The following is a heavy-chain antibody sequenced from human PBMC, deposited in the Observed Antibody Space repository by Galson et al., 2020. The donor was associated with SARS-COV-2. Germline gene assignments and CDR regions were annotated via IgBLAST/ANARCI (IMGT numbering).Heavy chain of an antibody. CDR3: ARWASGDTGDNV. V-gene: IGHV3-7*01. CDR1: GFSFSNYW. CDR2: IKQDGSEI. D-gene: IGHD5-18*01. Sequence: GGSLRLSCAGSGFSFSNYWMSWIRQAPGKGLEWVAQIKQDGSEIYYVDSVKGRFTSSRDNAKNSLYLQMSSLRAEDTAVYYCARWASGDTGDNVWGQGTLVTVSS. J-gene: IGHJ4*02.